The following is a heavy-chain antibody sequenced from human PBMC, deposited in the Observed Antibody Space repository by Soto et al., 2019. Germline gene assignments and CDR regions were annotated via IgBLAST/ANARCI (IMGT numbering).Heavy chain of an antibody. CDR2: IYPGDHET. CDR3: ARSPRSSPYFDY. J-gene: IGHJ4*02. CDR1: GYTFSNFW. V-gene: IGHV5-51*01. Sequence: GESLKISCQSSGYTFSNFWIGWVRQLPGKGLEWMGIIYPGDHETRYRPSFHGKVTISADRSINTAYLQWNSLEASGTAFYFCARSPRSSPYFDYWGQGALVTVSS. D-gene: IGHD6-13*01.